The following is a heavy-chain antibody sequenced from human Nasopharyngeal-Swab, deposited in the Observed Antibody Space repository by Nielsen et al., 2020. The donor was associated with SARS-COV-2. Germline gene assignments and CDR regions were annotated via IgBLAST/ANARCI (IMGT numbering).Heavy chain of an antibody. CDR2: INPNSGGT. J-gene: IGHJ5*02. D-gene: IGHD4-17*01. Sequence: ASVKVSCKASGYTFTGYYMHWVRQAPGQGLEWMGRINPNSGGTNYAQKFQGRVTMTRDTSISTAYMELSRLRSDDTAVYYCAGAGPTVTYNWFDPWGQGTLVTVSS. CDR1: GYTFTGYY. CDR3: AGAGPTVTYNWFDP. V-gene: IGHV1-2*06.